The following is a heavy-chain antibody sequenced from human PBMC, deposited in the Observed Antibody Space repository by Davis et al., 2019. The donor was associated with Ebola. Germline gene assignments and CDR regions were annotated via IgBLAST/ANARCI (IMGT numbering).Heavy chain of an antibody. CDR1: GYTFTSYG. CDR3: AGDQKTTVPKPYYYYYGMDV. Sequence: ASVKVSCKASGYTFTSYGISWVRQAPGQGLEWMGWISAYNGNTNYAQKLQGRVTMTTDTSTSTAYMELRSLRSDDTAVYYCAGDQKTTVPKPYYYYYGMDVWGQGTTVTVSS. CDR2: ISAYNGNT. V-gene: IGHV1-18*01. D-gene: IGHD4-11*01. J-gene: IGHJ6*02.